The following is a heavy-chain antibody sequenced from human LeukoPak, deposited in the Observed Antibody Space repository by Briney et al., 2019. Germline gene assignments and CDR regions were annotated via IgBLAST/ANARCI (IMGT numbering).Heavy chain of an antibody. CDR2: IKQDGSEK. D-gene: IGHD1-14*01. Sequence: GGSLRLSCAASGFTFSRYWMSWVRPAPGQGLEWVANIKQDGSEKYYVDSVKGRFTISRDNAKNSLYLQMNSLRAEDTAVYYCARTPRARYFDYWGQGTLVTVSS. J-gene: IGHJ4*02. CDR3: ARTPRARYFDY. CDR1: GFTFSRYW. V-gene: IGHV3-7*01.